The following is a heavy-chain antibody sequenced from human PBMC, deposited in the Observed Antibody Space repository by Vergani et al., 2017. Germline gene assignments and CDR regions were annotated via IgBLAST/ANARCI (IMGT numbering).Heavy chain of an antibody. CDR3: THRPDCSVGHCYDDY. D-gene: IGHD2-15*01. CDR2: VFLDDDK. V-gene: IGHV2-5*02. CDR1: GFSLTTRGVA. J-gene: IGHJ4*02. Sequence: QITLKESGPTLVKPTQPLTLTCTFSGFSLTTRGVAVGWIRQPPGKALAWLAIVFLDDDKRYSPSLWNRVSITRDTSRNQVVLTMTNIDPVDTATYYCTHRPDCSVGHCYDDYWGQGTLVTVSS.